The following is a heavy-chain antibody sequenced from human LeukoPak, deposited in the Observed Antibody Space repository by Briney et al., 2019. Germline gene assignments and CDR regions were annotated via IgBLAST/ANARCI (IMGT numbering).Heavy chain of an antibody. J-gene: IGHJ4*02. V-gene: IGHV3-21*01. Sequence: GSLRLSCAASGFTFSSYSMNWVRQAPGKGLEWVSSISSSSSYIYYADSVKGRFTISRDNAKNSLYLQMNSLRAEDTAMYFCAREDGYCSGGNCYSYFDSWGQGTLVTVSS. CDR2: ISSSSSYI. CDR3: AREDGYCSGGNCYSYFDS. D-gene: IGHD2-15*01. CDR1: GFTFSSYS.